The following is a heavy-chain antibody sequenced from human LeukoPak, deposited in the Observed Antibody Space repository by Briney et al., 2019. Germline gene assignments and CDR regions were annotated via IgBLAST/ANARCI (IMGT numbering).Heavy chain of an antibody. J-gene: IGHJ4*02. D-gene: IGHD5-18*01. CDR3: ASGRGYSYGYDFDY. Sequence: SETLSLTCAVYGGSFSGYYRSWMRQPPGQGLEWIGEINHSGSTNYNPSLKSRVTISVDTSKNQFSLKLSSVTAADTAVYYCASGRGYSYGYDFDYWGQGTLVTVSS. V-gene: IGHV4-34*01. CDR2: INHSGST. CDR1: GGSFSGYY.